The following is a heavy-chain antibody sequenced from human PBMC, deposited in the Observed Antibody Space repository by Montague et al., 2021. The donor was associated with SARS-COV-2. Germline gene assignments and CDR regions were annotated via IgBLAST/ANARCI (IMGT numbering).Heavy chain of an antibody. J-gene: IGHJ3*02. D-gene: IGHD6-13*01. V-gene: IGHV4-59*01. CDR3: ARVGRGSSWYEVAFDI. CDR2: IYNRGST. CDR1: GGSISRYS. Sequence: SETLSLTCTVSGGSISRYSWTWIRQPPGKGLEWIGYIYNRGSTNXNPSLTSRGAISVDTSKNQFSLKLSSGAAADTAVYYCARVGRGSSWYEVAFDIWGQGTMVTVSS.